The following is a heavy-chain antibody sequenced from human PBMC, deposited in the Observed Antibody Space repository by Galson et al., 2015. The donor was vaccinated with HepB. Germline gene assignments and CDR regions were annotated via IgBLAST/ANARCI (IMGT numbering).Heavy chain of an antibody. D-gene: IGHD6-19*01. CDR3: TTGGGEWLELDS. CDR2: IKSKTDGGTT. Sequence: SLRLPCAASGFTFSNAWMSWVRQAPGKGLEWVGRIKSKTDGGTTDYAAPVKGRFTISRDDSKNTLYLQMNSLKTEDTAVYYCTTGGGEWLELDSWGQGTLVTVSS. V-gene: IGHV3-15*01. CDR1: GFTFSNAW. J-gene: IGHJ5*01.